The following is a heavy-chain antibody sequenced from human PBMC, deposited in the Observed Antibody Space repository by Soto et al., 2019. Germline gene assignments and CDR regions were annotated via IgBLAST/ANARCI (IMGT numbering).Heavy chain of an antibody. D-gene: IGHD1-26*01. Sequence: QLTLKESGPTLVKPTQTLTLTCTFSGFSLSTRGVGVGWIRQPPGKALEWLALIYWDDDKRYSPSRKSRLTITKDTSKTQVVLTMTNLDPVDTATYYCAHRRAGILVATSSFDYWGQGTLVTVSS. CDR2: IYWDDDK. J-gene: IGHJ4*02. V-gene: IGHV2-5*02. CDR3: AHRRAGILVATSSFDY. CDR1: GFSLSTRGVG.